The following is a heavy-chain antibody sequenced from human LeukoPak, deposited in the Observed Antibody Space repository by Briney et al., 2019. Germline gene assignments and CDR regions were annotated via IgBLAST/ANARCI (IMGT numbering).Heavy chain of an antibody. V-gene: IGHV3-21*01. CDR3: ARGLCGGDCYDY. D-gene: IGHD2-21*01. CDR1: GFTFSDYH. CDR2: ISSSSTHI. J-gene: IGHJ4*02. Sequence: GGSLRLSCVASGFTFSDYHINWVRQAPGKGLEWVSSISSSSTHIYYADSVRGRFTISRDDAKNSLYLQMNSLRAEDTALCYCARGLCGGDCYDYWGQGTLVTVSS.